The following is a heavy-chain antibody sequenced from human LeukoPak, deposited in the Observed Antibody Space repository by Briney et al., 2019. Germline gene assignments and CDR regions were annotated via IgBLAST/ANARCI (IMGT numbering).Heavy chain of an antibody. V-gene: IGHV1-18*01. CDR3: ARTWDYNPRGRFDD. CDR1: GYHFVNYA. J-gene: IGHJ4*02. Sequence: ASVKVSCKASGYHFVNYAITWVRQAPGQGLEWMGWISPFNGQTNYAQNVQGRVTMTIDTSTSTAYMELRSLRSDDTAVYYCARTWDYNPRGRFDDWGQGTRLTVSS. CDR2: ISPFNGQT. D-gene: IGHD4/OR15-4a*01.